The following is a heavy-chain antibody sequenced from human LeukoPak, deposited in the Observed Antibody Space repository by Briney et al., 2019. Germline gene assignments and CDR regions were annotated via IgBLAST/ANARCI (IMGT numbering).Heavy chain of an antibody. D-gene: IGHD6-6*01. CDR2: INPNSGGT. Sequence: ASVKVSCKASGYTFTGYYMHWVRQAPGQGLEWMGWINPNSGGTNYAQKFQGRVTMTRDTSISTAYMELSRLRSDDTAVYYCARDRPKYSSSPEGVDYWGQGTLVTVSS. J-gene: IGHJ4*02. CDR1: GYTFTGYY. CDR3: ARDRPKYSSSPEGVDY. V-gene: IGHV1-2*02.